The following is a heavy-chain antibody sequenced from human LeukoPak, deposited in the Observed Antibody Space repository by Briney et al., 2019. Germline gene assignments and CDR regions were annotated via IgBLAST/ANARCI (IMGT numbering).Heavy chain of an antibody. V-gene: IGHV3-15*01. CDR3: TTDRGGTAPGAFDI. CDR1: GFTFSNAW. CDR2: IKSKTDGGTT. Sequence: GGSLRLSCAASGFTFSNAWMSWVRQAPGKGLEWVGRIKSKTDGGTTDYAAPVKGRFTISRDDSKNTLYLQMNSLKTEDTAVYYCTTDRGGTAPGAFDIWGQGTMVTVSS. J-gene: IGHJ3*02. D-gene: IGHD2-15*01.